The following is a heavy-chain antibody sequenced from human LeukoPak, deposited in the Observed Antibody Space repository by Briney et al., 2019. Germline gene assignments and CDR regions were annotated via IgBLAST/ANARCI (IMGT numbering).Heavy chain of an antibody. CDR3: ARDGSGSYPYYFDS. V-gene: IGHV3-53*01. Sequence: GGSLRLSCAASGFSVSSNYMIWVRQPPGKGLEWVSVIYRGGSTYYADSVKGRFTISRDNSKNTLYLQMNSLRAEDTAVYYCARDGSGSYPYYFDSWGQGTLVTVSS. CDR1: GFSVSSNY. J-gene: IGHJ4*02. D-gene: IGHD3-10*01. CDR2: IYRGGST.